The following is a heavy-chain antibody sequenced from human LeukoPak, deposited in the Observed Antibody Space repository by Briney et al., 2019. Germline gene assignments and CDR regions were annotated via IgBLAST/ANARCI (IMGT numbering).Heavy chain of an antibody. D-gene: IGHD3-9*01. Sequence: SETLTLTCTVSGGSISSYYWSWIRQPPGKGLEWIGYIYYSGSTNYNPSLKSRVTISVDTSKTQFSLKLSSVTAADTAVYYCARGPYYDILTGCRSHHAFDIWGQGTMVTVSS. CDR1: GGSISSYY. V-gene: IGHV4-59*01. CDR3: ARGPYYDILTGCRSHHAFDI. CDR2: IYYSGST. J-gene: IGHJ3*02.